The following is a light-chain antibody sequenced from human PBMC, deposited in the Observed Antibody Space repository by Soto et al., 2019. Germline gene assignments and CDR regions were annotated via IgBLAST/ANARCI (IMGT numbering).Light chain of an antibody. J-gene: IGKJ1*01. CDR3: MQALQTPT. V-gene: IGKV2-28*01. CDR1: QSLLHSNGYNY. CDR2: VGS. Sequence: DIVMTQSPLSLPVTPGEPASISCRSSQSLLHSNGYNYLDWYLQTPGQSPQVLIYVGSNRASGVPDRFSGSGSGTDSTLKISRVQAEDVGVYYCMQALQTPTFGQGTKVDIK.